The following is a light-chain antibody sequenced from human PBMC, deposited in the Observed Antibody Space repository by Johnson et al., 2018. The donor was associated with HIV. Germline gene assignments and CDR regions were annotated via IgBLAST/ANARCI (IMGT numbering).Light chain of an antibody. Sequence: QSVLTQPPSMSAAPGQKVTISCSASSSNIGNNYVSWYQQLPGTAPKLLIYENNKRPSGVPDRFSDSKSGTSATLGITGLQTGDEADYYCGTWDSSLSAHYIFGTGTKVTVL. CDR1: SSNIGNNY. J-gene: IGLJ1*01. CDR2: ENN. V-gene: IGLV1-51*02. CDR3: GTWDSSLSAHYI.